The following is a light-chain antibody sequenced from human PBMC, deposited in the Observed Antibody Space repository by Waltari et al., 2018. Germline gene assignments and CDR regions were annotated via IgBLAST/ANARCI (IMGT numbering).Light chain of an antibody. CDR2: EDN. J-gene: IGLJ7*01. V-gene: IGLV1-51*02. Sequence: QSVLTQPPSVSAAPGQRVTISCSGGSSTIGTNYVSWYRHFPGTAPKLLIYEDNERPSGVPGRFSGSKSGTSATLDITGLQAGDEADYYCGTWDSSLSGAVFGGGTHLTVL. CDR3: GTWDSSLSGAV. CDR1: SSTIGTNY.